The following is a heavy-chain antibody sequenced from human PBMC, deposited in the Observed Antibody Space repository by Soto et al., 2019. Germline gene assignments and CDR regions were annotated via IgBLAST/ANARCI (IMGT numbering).Heavy chain of an antibody. V-gene: IGHV3-33*01. J-gene: IGHJ4*02. Sequence: GGSLRLSCAASGFTFSSYGLHWVRQAPGKGLEWVAVIWYDGSNKYYADSVKGRFSISIDDSVSTVYLQMNSLRADDSAVYYCARDFDFFMDLWGQGTLVTVSS. CDR1: GFTFSSYG. CDR3: ARDFDFFMDL. CDR2: IWYDGSNK. D-gene: IGHD3-9*01.